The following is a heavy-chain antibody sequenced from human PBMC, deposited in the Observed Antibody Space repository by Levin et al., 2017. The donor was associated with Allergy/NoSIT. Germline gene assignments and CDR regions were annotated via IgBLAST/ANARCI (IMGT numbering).Heavy chain of an antibody. Sequence: SETLSLTCAVYGGSFSDYYWSWIRQPPGKGLEWIGEINHSGSSNYNPSLKSRVTISVDTSKNQFSLKLSSVTAADTAVYYCARGLGVSSSSFYFDYWGQGTLVTVSS. CDR2: INHSGSS. CDR3: ARGLGVSSSSFYFDY. CDR1: GGSFSDYY. V-gene: IGHV4-34*01. D-gene: IGHD6-6*01. J-gene: IGHJ4*02.